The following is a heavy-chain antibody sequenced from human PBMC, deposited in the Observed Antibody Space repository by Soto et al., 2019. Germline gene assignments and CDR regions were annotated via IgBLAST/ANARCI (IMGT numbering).Heavy chain of an antibody. J-gene: IGHJ6*02. CDR2: ISSSSSYI. D-gene: IGHD6-6*01. CDR1: GFTFSSYS. Sequence: EVQLVESGGGLVKPGGSLRLSCAASGFTFSSYSMNWVRQAPGKGLEWVSSISSSSSYIYYADSVKGRFTISRDNAKNSLYLQMNSLRAEDTAVYYCARDRRSSSDGYYYGMDVWGQGTTVTVSS. CDR3: ARDRRSSSDGYYYGMDV. V-gene: IGHV3-21*01.